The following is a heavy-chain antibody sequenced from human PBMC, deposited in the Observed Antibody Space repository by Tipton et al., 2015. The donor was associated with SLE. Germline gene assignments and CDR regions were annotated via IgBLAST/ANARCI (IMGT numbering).Heavy chain of an antibody. CDR2: ISSSGATI. V-gene: IGHV3-11*04. Sequence: SLRLSCAASGFTFSDYYMIWIRQAPGKGLEWVSYISSSGATIKYADSVKGRFTISRDNAKNSLSLQMNSLRSDDTALYYCARAASYYDGMDVWGQGTTVTVAS. CDR3: ARAASYYDGMDV. J-gene: IGHJ6*02. CDR1: GFTFSDYY.